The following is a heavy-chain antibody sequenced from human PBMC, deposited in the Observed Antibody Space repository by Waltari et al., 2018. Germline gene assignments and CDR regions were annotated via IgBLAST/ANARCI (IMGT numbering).Heavy chain of an antibody. CDR1: GFTFSSYA. CDR2: ISSNGGST. D-gene: IGHD6-13*01. Sequence: EVQLVESGGGLVQPGGSLRLSCAASGFTFSSYAMHWVRQAPGQGLEYVSAISSNGGSTYYANSVKGRFTISRDKSKNTLYLQMGSLRAEDMAVYYCARVSSSWSFDYWGQGTLVTVSS. J-gene: IGHJ4*02. V-gene: IGHV3-64*01. CDR3: ARVSSSWSFDY.